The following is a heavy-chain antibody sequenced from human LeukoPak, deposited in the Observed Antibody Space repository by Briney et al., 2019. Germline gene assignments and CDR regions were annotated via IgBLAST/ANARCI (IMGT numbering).Heavy chain of an antibody. CDR3: ARVASYGHFDY. D-gene: IGHD5-18*01. CDR2: ISGSNSYI. Sequence: GGSLRLSCAASGFTFSSYSMNWVRQAPGKGLEWVSSISGSNSYIYYADSVKGRFTISRDNAKNSLYLQMNSLRAEDTAVYYCARVASYGHFDYWGQGTLVTVSS. V-gene: IGHV3-21*01. CDR1: GFTFSSYS. J-gene: IGHJ4*02.